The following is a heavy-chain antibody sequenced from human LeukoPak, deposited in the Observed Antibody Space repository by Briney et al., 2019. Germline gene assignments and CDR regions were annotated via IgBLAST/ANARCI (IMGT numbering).Heavy chain of an antibody. Sequence: PGGSLRLSCAASDFSLSSFWMSWVRQAPGKGLEWVANIKRDGSDKNYVDPVKGRFTISRDNAKNSLYLDMSSLRVEDTAVYYCAREQKKTAMVTREGFDIWGQGTMVTVSS. J-gene: IGHJ3*02. CDR1: DFSLSSFW. CDR3: AREQKKTAMVTREGFDI. V-gene: IGHV3-7*01. CDR2: IKRDGSDK. D-gene: IGHD2-2*01.